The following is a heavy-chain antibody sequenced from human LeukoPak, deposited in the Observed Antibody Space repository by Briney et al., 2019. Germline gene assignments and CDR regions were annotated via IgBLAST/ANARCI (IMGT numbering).Heavy chain of an antibody. CDR1: GFTFDDYA. D-gene: IGHD3-22*01. J-gene: IGHJ4*02. CDR2: ISWNSGSI. V-gene: IGHV3-9*01. CDR3: AKDINYDSSGSFDY. Sequence: PGRSLRLSCAASGFTFDDYAMHWVRQAPGKGLEWVSGISWNSGSIGYADSVKGRFTISRDNAKNSLYLQMNSLRAEDTALYYCAKDINYDSSGSFDYWGQGTLVTVSS.